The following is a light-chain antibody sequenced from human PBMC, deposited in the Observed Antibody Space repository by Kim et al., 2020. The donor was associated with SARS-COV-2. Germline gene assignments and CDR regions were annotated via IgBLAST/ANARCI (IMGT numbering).Light chain of an antibody. Sequence: GQSVTISCTGTSSDVGGYNYVSWYQQHPGKAPKLMIYDVSKRPSGVPDRFSGSKSGNTASLTISGLQAEDEADYYCCSYAGSYTYVFGTGTKATVL. CDR1: SSDVGGYNY. CDR2: DVS. CDR3: CSYAGSYTYV. V-gene: IGLV2-11*01. J-gene: IGLJ1*01.